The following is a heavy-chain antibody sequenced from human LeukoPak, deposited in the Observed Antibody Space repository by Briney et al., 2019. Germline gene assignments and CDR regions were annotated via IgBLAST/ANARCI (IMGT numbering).Heavy chain of an antibody. V-gene: IGHV4-39*07. CDR2: IYYSGST. CDR3: ARHPCSSTSCRFDY. D-gene: IGHD2-2*01. J-gene: IGHJ4*02. CDR1: GGSISSSSYY. Sequence: SETLSLTCTVSGGSISSSSYYWGWIRQPPGKGLEWIGSIYYSGSTYYNPSLKSRVTMSVDTSKNQFSLKLSSVTAADTAVYYCARHPCSSTSCRFDYWGQGTLVTVSS.